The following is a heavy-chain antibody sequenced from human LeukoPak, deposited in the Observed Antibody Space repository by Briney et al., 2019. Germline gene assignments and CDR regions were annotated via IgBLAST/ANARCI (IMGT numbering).Heavy chain of an antibody. CDR3: ARGDGYGFSYYFDY. CDR1: GYTFTAHY. CDR2: INPNSGGT. D-gene: IGHD5-24*01. V-gene: IGHV1-2*02. Sequence: GASVKVSCKASGYTFTAHYIHWVRQAPGQGLEWMGWINPNSGGTNYAQKFQGRVTMTRDTSISTAYMELSRLRSDDTAVYYCARGDGYGFSYYFDYWGQGTLATVSS. J-gene: IGHJ4*02.